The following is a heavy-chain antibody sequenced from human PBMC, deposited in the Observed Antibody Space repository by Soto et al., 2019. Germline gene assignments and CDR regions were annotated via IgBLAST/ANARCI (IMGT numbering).Heavy chain of an antibody. CDR1: GYTFTSYD. CDR2: MNPNSGNT. D-gene: IGHD3-22*01. Sequence: ASVKVSCKASGYTFTSYDINWVRQATGQGLEWMGWMNPNSGNTGYAQKFQGRVTMTRNTSISTAYMELSSLRSEDTAVYFCARDLSGRYDSSGYYYGSYDMDVWGQGTSVTVSS. V-gene: IGHV1-8*01. CDR3: ARDLSGRYDSSGYYYGSYDMDV. J-gene: IGHJ6*02.